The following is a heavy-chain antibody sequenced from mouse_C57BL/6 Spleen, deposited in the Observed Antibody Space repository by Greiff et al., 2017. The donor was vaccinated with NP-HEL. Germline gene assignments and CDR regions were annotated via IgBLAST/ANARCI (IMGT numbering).Heavy chain of an antibody. CDR1: GYAFSSYW. CDR3: ARSAQVPAWFAY. CDR2: IYPGDGDT. Sequence: VQLKQSGAELVKPGASVKISCKASGYAFSSYWMNWVKQRPGKGLEWIGQIYPGDGDTNYNGKFKGKATLTADKSSSTAYMQLSSLTSEDSAVYFCARSAQVPAWFAYWGQGTLVTVSA. D-gene: IGHD3-2*02. V-gene: IGHV1-80*01. J-gene: IGHJ3*01.